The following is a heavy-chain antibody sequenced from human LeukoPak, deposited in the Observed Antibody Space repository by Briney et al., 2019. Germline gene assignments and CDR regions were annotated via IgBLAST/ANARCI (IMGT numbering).Heavy chain of an antibody. D-gene: IGHD3-22*01. Sequence: SQTLSLTXTVSGGSISSGSYYWSWIRQPAGEGLEWIGRIYTSGSTNYNPSLKSRVTISVDTSKNQSSLKLSSVTAADTAVYYCARDSDVSGYYDSSGYYYYYYYMDVWGKGTTVTVSS. CDR2: IYTSGST. CDR1: GGSISSGSYY. J-gene: IGHJ6*03. V-gene: IGHV4-61*02. CDR3: ARDSDVSGYYDSSGYYYYYYYMDV.